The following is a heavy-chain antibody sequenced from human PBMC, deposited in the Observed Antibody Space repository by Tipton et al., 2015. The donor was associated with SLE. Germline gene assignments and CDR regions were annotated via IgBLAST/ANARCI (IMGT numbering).Heavy chain of an antibody. Sequence: SLRLSCAVSGGSISSSNWRSWVRQPPGKGLEWIGEIYHSGSTNYNPSLKSRVTISVDTSKNQFSLKLSSVTAADTAVYYCARDWGFGLSRDAFDIWGQGTMVTVSS. CDR1: GGSISSSNW. CDR3: ARDWGFGLSRDAFDI. D-gene: IGHD3/OR15-3a*01. CDR2: IYHSGST. J-gene: IGHJ3*02. V-gene: IGHV4-4*02.